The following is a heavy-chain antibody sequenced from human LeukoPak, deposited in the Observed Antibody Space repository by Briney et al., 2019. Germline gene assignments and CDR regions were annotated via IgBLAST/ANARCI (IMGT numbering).Heavy chain of an antibody. Sequence: GGSLRLSCAASGFTFSNYAMGWVRQAPGKGLEYISISGTDGTPYYADSVKGRFTISRDNSKNTLYLQMNSLRAEDTAVYYCAKDSRRVAVAGTANYWGQGTLVTVSS. CDR2: SGTDGTP. D-gene: IGHD6-19*01. CDR3: AKDSRRVAVAGTANY. CDR1: GFTFSNYA. J-gene: IGHJ4*02. V-gene: IGHV3-23*01.